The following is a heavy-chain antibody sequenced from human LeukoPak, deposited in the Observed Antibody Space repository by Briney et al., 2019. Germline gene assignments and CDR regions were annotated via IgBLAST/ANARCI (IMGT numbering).Heavy chain of an antibody. CDR2: MNPNSGNI. CDR3: ARAGRAGYCSSTSCSPLFDY. J-gene: IGHJ4*02. D-gene: IGHD2-2*01. CDR1: GYTFTSYD. Sequence: ASVKVSCKASGYTFTSYDINWVRQATGQGLEWMGWMNPNSGNIGYAQKFQGRVTMTRNTSISTAYMELSSLRSEDTAVYYCARAGRAGYCSSTSCSPLFDYWGQGTLVTVSS. V-gene: IGHV1-8*01.